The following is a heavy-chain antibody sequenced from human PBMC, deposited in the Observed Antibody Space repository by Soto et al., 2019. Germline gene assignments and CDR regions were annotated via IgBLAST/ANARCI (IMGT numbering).Heavy chain of an antibody. CDR2: ISYDGTNR. CDR3: ERESSSTVTTGGGGSAKDY. Sequence: QVHLVESGGGVVQPGRSLRLSCAASGLTFSNYAMHWVRQAPGKGLEWVAFISYDGTNRCYPDSVKGRFTISRDNSKNTLYLQMNSLKTEDTAVSYCERESSSTVTTGGGGSAKDYWGQGTLVTVSS. J-gene: IGHJ4*02. D-gene: IGHD4-17*01. V-gene: IGHV3-30-3*01. CDR1: GLTFSNYA.